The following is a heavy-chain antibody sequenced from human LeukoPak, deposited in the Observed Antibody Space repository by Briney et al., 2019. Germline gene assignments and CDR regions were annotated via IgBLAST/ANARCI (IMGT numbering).Heavy chain of an antibody. CDR3: ARAKVDTAMVWPDWYPIDY. CDR2: INPNSGGT. J-gene: IGHJ4*02. Sequence: ASVKVSCKASGYTFTGYYMHWVRQAPGQGLKWMGRINPNSGGTNYAQKFQGRVTMTRDTSISTAYMELSRLRSDDTAVYYCARAKVDTAMVWPDWYPIDYWGQGTLVTVSS. CDR1: GYTFTGYY. V-gene: IGHV1-2*06. D-gene: IGHD5-18*01.